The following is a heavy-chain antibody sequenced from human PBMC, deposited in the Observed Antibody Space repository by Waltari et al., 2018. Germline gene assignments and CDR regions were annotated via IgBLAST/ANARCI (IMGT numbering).Heavy chain of an antibody. CDR2: IKQDGSEK. CDR1: GFTFSSYW. V-gene: IGHV3-7*01. CDR3: ASSLGLRDAFDI. D-gene: IGHD3-16*01. J-gene: IGHJ3*02. Sequence: EVQLVESGGGLVQPGGSLRLSCTASGFTFSSYWMSWVRQAPGKGLEWVANIKQDGSEKYYVDSVKGRFTISRDNAKNSLYLQMNSLRAEDTAVYYCASSLGLRDAFDIWGQGTMVTVSS.